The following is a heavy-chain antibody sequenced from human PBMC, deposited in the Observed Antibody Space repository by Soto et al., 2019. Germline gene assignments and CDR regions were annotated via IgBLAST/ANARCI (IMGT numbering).Heavy chain of an antibody. CDR3: ARDGPYYYDSSGYYRGASAI. CDR1: GFTFSSYA. J-gene: IGHJ3*02. V-gene: IGHV3-30-3*01. D-gene: IGHD3-22*01. CDR2: ISYDGSNK. Sequence: QVQLVESGGGVVQPGRSLRLSCAASGFTFSSYAMHWVRQAPGKGLEWVAVISYDGSNKYYADSVKGRFTISRDNSKNTLYLQMNSLRAEDTAVYYCARDGPYYYDSSGYYRGASAIWGQGTMVTVSS.